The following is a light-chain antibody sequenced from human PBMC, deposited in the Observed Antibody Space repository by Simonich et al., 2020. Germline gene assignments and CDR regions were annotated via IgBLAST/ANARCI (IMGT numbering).Light chain of an antibody. CDR1: QSISSY. J-gene: IGKJ4*01. CDR3: QQSYSTPLT. Sequence: DIQMTQSPSSLSASVGDRVTITCRASQSISSYLNWYQQKPGKAPKLLIYAASSLQSVVTSRFSGSGSGTDFTLTISSLQPEDFATYYCQQSYSTPLTFGGGTKVEIK. V-gene: IGKV1-39*01. CDR2: AAS.